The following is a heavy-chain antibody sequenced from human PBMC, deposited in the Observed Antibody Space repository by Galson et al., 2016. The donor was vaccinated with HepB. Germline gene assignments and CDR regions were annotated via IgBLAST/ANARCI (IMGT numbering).Heavy chain of an antibody. CDR2: INSDGSRT. Sequence: SLRLSCAASGFTFSSYWMSWVRQAPGKGLVWVSRINSDGSRTNYADSVKGRFTISRDNAKNTLYLQMNSLRAEDTAVYYCARDSAAAGTEWFDPWGQGTLVTVSS. CDR1: GFTFSSYW. J-gene: IGHJ5*02. D-gene: IGHD6-13*01. CDR3: ARDSAAAGTEWFDP. V-gene: IGHV3-74*01.